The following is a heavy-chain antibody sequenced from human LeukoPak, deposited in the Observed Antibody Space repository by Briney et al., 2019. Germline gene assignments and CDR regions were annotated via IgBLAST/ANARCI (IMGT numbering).Heavy chain of an antibody. V-gene: IGHV1-2*02. Sequence: ASVKVSCKASGYTFTGYYMHWVRQAPGQGLEWMGWINPNSGGTNYAQKFQGRVTMTRDTSISTAYMELSRLRSDDTAVYYCARYSGHDLNWFDPWGQGTLVTVSS. CDR1: GYTFTGYY. J-gene: IGHJ5*02. CDR3: ARYSGHDLNWFDP. CDR2: INPNSGGT. D-gene: IGHD5-12*01.